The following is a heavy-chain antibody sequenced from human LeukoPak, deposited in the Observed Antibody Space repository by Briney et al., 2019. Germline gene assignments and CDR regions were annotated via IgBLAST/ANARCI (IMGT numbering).Heavy chain of an antibody. Sequence: SGGSLRLSCTACVYTFCIYRIHWVRQAPGKGLEWVAVISYDGSNKYYADSVKGRCTISRDNSKNTLYLQMNSRRAEDTAVYYCAKPEGDYDMLTCFDYWGQGTLVTVSS. CDR1: VYTFCIYR. CDR2: ISYDGSNK. CDR3: AKPEGDYDMLTCFDY. J-gene: IGHJ4*02. V-gene: IGHV3-30*18. D-gene: IGHD3-9*01.